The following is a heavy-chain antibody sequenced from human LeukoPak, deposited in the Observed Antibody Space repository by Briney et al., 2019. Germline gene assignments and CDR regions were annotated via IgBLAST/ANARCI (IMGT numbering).Heavy chain of an antibody. CDR2: IIPIFGTA. CDR1: GGTFSSYA. J-gene: IGHJ6*03. CDR3: ARGNRDFWSGYPYYYYYMDV. V-gene: IGHV1-69*05. Sequence: SVKVSCKASGGTFSSYAISWVRQAPGQGLEWMGGIIPIFGTANYAQKFQGRVTITTDESTSTAYMELSSLRSEDTAVYYCARGNRDFWSGYPYYYYYMDVWGKGTTVTVPS. D-gene: IGHD3-3*01.